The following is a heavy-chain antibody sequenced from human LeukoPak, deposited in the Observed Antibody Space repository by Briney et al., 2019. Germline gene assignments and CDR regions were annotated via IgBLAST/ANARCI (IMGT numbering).Heavy chain of an antibody. Sequence: QPGGSLRLSCAASGFTFSSYWMHWVRQAPGKGLVWVSRINTAGSSTNYADSVKGRFTISRDNAKNTLYLQMNSLRAEDTAVYYCARGGELPLDYWGQGTLVTVSS. J-gene: IGHJ4*02. CDR2: INTAGSST. CDR3: ARGGELPLDY. V-gene: IGHV3-74*01. D-gene: IGHD1-7*01. CDR1: GFTFSSYW.